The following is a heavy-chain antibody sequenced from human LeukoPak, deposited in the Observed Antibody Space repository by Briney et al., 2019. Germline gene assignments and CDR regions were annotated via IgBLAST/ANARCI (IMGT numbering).Heavy chain of an antibody. CDR1: GYTFTSYY. V-gene: IGHV1-46*01. Sequence: GASVKVSCKASGYTFTSYYMHWVQQAPGQGLEWMGIINPSGGSTSYAQKFQGRVTMTRDTSTSTVYMELSSLRSEDTAVYYCAGVLTGYSGYDFRGSGGNYFDYWGQGTLVTVSS. J-gene: IGHJ4*02. CDR3: AGVLTGYSGYDFRGSGGNYFDY. CDR2: INPSGGST. D-gene: IGHD5-12*01.